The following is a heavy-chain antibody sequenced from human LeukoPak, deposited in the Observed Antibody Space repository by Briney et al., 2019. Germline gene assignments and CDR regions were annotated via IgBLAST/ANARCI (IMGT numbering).Heavy chain of an antibody. CDR3: VKQWLRYYFES. D-gene: IGHD5-12*01. CDR1: GITLSDYS. V-gene: IGHV3-23*01. Sequence: GSLRLSCVASGITLSDYSVTWVRQAPGKGLECVSTISSRGVTTFYADSVKGRFTISRDNSNNAVSLHMSSLRPEDTAVYYCVKQWLRYYFESWGQGTQVIVSS. CDR2: ISSRGVTT. J-gene: IGHJ4*02.